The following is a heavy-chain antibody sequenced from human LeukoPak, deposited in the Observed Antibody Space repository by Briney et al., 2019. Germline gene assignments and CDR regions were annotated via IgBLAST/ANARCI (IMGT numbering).Heavy chain of an antibody. CDR1: GFTFSSYG. V-gene: IGHV3-30*18. CDR3: AKVLYSSGWLYYYYGMDV. D-gene: IGHD6-19*01. J-gene: IGHJ6*02. Sequence: GGSLRLSCAASGFTFSSYGMHWVRQAPGKGLECVAVISYDGSNKYYADSVKGRFTISRDNSKNTLYLQMNSLRAEDTAVYYCAKVLYSSGWLYYYYGMDVWGQGTTVTVSS. CDR2: ISYDGSNK.